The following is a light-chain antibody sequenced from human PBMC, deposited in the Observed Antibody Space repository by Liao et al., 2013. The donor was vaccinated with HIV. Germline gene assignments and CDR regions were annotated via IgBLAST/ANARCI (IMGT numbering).Light chain of an antibody. Sequence: SYELTQPPSVSVSPGQTASITCSGDSLGDKHASWYQQRPGQSPVLVIYQDNKRPSGIPERFSGSNSGNTATLTISGTQAMDEADYYCQAWDSSTYYVFGTGTKVTVL. CDR2: QDN. CDR3: QAWDSSTYYV. V-gene: IGLV3-1*01. J-gene: IGLJ1*01. CDR1: SLGDKH.